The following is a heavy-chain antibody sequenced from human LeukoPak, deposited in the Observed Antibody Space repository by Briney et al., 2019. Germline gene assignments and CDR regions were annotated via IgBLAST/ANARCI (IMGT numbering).Heavy chain of an antibody. CDR2: IYYSGST. D-gene: IGHD4-17*01. CDR3: AREDYGDYQFDY. V-gene: IGHV4-59*01. CDR1: GGSISSYY. Sequence: PSETLSLTCTVSGGSISSYYWSWIRQPPGKGLEWTGYIYYSGSTNYNPSLKSRVTISVDTSKNQFSLKLSSVTAADTAVYYCAREDYGDYQFDYWGQGTLVTVSS. J-gene: IGHJ4*02.